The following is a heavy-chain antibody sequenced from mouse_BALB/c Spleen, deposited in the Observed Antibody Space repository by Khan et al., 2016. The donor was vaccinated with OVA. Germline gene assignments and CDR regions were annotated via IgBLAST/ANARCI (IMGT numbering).Heavy chain of an antibody. D-gene: IGHD2-3*01. V-gene: IGHV3-2*02. J-gene: IGHJ2*01. CDR1: GYSITTDYA. Sequence: EVQLQESGPGLVKPSQSLSLTCTVTGYSITTDYAWNWIRQFPGNKLEWMGYISYSGNTKYNPSLKSRISITRDTSKNQFFLLLKSVTTEDTARYYCARGDGGDFDYWGQGTTLTVSS. CDR2: ISYSGNT. CDR3: ARGDGGDFDY.